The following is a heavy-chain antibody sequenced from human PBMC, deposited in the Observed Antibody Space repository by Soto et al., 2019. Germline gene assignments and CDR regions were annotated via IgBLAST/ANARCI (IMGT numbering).Heavy chain of an antibody. CDR1: GFTFSSYA. CDR3: ARTRDYYYYGMDV. Sequence: GGSLRLSCAASGFTFSSYAMHWVRQAPGKGLEWVAVISYDGSNKYYADSVKGRFTISRDNSKNTLYLQMNSLRAEDTAVYYCARTRDYYYYGMDVWGQGTTVTVSS. CDR2: ISYDGSNK. V-gene: IGHV3-30-3*01. J-gene: IGHJ6*02.